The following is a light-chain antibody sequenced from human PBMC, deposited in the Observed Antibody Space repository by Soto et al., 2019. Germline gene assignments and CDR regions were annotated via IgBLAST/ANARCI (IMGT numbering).Light chain of an antibody. V-gene: IGKV1-5*01. Sequence: IQMTQSPSTLSASVGDRVTITCRASQSISSWLAWYQQKPGKAPKLLIYDASSLESGVPSRFSGSGSGTEFTLTISSLQPEDFATYYCQQSYSTPRTFGQGTKVAIK. CDR2: DAS. CDR3: QQSYSTPRT. J-gene: IGKJ1*01. CDR1: QSISSW.